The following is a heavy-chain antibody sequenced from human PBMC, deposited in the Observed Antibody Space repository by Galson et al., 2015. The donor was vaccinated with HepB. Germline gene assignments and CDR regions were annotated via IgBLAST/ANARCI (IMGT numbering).Heavy chain of an antibody. CDR3: ARDPLRTPIYSGWYLLSGWYFDL. J-gene: IGHJ2*01. D-gene: IGHD6-19*01. Sequence: SLRLSCAASGFTFSSYAMHWVRQAPGKGLEWVAVISYDGSNKYYADSVKGRFTISRDNSKNTLYLQMNSLRAEDTAVYYCARDPLRTPIYSGWYLLSGWYFDLWGRGTLVTVSS. CDR2: ISYDGSNK. V-gene: IGHV3-30*04. CDR1: GFTFSSYA.